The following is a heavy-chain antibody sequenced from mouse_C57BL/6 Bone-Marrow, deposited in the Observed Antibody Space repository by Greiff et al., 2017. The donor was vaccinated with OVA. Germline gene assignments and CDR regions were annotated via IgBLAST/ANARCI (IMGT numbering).Heavy chain of an antibody. V-gene: IGHV14-4*01. Sequence: EVQLQQSGAELVRPGASVKLSCTASGFNIKDDYMHWVKQRPEQGLEWIGWIDPENGDTEYASKFQGKATITADTSSNTAYLQRSSLTSEDTAVYYCTTNWEGAYWGQGTLVTVSA. J-gene: IGHJ3*01. D-gene: IGHD4-1*01. CDR2: IDPENGDT. CDR1: GFNIKDDY. CDR3: TTNWEGAY.